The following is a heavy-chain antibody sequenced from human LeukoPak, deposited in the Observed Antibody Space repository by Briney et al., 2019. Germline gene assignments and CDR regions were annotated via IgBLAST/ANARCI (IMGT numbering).Heavy chain of an antibody. CDR2: IYYSGST. CDR1: GGSISSSSYY. V-gene: IGHV4-39*07. Sequence: SETLSLTCTVSGGSISSSSYYWGWIRQPPGKGLEWIGSIYYSGSTYYNPSLKSRVTISVDTSKNQFSLKLSSVTAADTAVYYCARDNCSSTSCYDYFDYWGQGTLVTVSS. D-gene: IGHD2-2*01. J-gene: IGHJ4*02. CDR3: ARDNCSSTSCYDYFDY.